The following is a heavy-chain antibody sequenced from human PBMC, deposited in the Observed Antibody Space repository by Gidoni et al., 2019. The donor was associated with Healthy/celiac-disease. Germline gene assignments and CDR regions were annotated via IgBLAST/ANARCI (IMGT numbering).Heavy chain of an antibody. CDR1: GFTFRSYS. D-gene: IGHD2-2*01. Sequence: EVQLVESGGGLVKPGGSLRLSCAACGFTFRSYSMHGVRQAPGKGLEWVSSISSSSSYIYYADSVKGRFTISRDNAKNSLYLQMNSLRAEDTAVYYCARDGPYCSSTSCYVEGGNYFDYWGQGTLVTVSS. V-gene: IGHV3-21*01. CDR3: ARDGPYCSSTSCYVEGGNYFDY. CDR2: ISSSSSYI. J-gene: IGHJ4*02.